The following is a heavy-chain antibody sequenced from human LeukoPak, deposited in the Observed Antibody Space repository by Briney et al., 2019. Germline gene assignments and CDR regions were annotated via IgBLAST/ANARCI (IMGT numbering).Heavy chain of an antibody. CDR2: MNPNSGIT. CDR3: ARATAGYCSSTTCYGRGNWFDP. V-gene: IGHV1-8*03. Sequence: ASVKVSCKASGYTFSNFDINWVRQAPGQGLERMGWMNPNSGITGYAQKFQGRVTITRSTSMSTAYMELSSLRFEDTAVYYCARATAGYCSSTTCYGRGNWFDPWGQGTLVTVSS. J-gene: IGHJ5*02. D-gene: IGHD2-2*01. CDR1: GYTFSNFD.